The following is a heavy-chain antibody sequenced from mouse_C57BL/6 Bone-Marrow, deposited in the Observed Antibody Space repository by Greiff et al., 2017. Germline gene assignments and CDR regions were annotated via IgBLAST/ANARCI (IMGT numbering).Heavy chain of an antibody. CDR1: GYTFTSYD. V-gene: IGHV1-85*01. J-gene: IGHJ3*01. CDR3: ARRRVYYYGSPWFAY. Sequence: VQLQQSGPELVKPGASVKLSCKASGYTFTSYDINWVKQRPGQGLEWIGWIYPRDGSTKYNEKFKGKATLTVDTSSSTAYMELHSLPSEDSAVYFCARRRVYYYGSPWFAYWGQGTLVTVSA. D-gene: IGHD1-1*01. CDR2: IYPRDGST.